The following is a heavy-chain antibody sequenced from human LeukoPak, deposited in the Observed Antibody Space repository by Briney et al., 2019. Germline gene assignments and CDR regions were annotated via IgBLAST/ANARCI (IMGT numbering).Heavy chain of an antibody. D-gene: IGHD4-17*01. CDR1: GFTFSSYS. V-gene: IGHV3-48*04. CDR2: ISSSSSTI. J-gene: IGHJ4*02. CDR3: ARDLTVSRPGY. Sequence: GGSLRLSCAASGFTFSSYSMNWVRQAPGKGLEWVSYISSSSSTIYYADSVKGRFTISRDNAKNSLYLQMNSLRAEDTAVYYCARDLTVSRPGYWGQGTLVTVSS.